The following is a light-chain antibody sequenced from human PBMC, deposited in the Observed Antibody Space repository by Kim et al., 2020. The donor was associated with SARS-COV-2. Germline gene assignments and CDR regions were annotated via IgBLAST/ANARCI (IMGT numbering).Light chain of an antibody. Sequence: EIVLTQSPGTLSLSPGERATLSCRASQSVSSSYLAWYQQKPGQAPRLLIYGASSRATGIPDRFSGSGSGTDFTLTISRLEPEDFAVYYSQECGSSPRLTFGGGTKVDIK. CDR2: GAS. CDR1: QSVSSSY. CDR3: QECGSSPRLT. J-gene: IGKJ4*01. V-gene: IGKV3-20*01.